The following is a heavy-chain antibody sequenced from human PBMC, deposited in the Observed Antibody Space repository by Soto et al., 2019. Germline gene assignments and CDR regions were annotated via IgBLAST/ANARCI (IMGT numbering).Heavy chain of an antibody. D-gene: IGHD6-6*01. CDR3: ATVPSSSGAFDI. CDR2: FDPEDGET. V-gene: IGHV1-24*01. CDR1: GYTLTELS. Sequence: ASVKVSCKVSGYTLTELSMHWVRQAPGKGLEWTGGFDPEDGETIYAQKFQGRVTMTEDTSTDTAYMELSSLRSEDTAVYYCATVPSSSGAFDIWGQGTMVTVSS. J-gene: IGHJ3*02.